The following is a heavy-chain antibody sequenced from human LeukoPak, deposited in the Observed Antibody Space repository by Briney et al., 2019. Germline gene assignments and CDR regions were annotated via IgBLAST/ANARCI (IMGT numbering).Heavy chain of an antibody. CDR2: INPNSGGT. J-gene: IGHJ3*02. Sequence: ASVKVSCKASGYTFTGYYMHWVRQAPGQGLEWMGRINPNSGGTNYAQKFQGRVTMTRDTSISTAYMELSRLRSDDTAVYYCARGPGEEEPDAFDIWGQGTMVTVSS. V-gene: IGHV1-2*06. CDR1: GYTFTGYY. CDR3: ARGPGEEEPDAFDI. D-gene: IGHD7-27*01.